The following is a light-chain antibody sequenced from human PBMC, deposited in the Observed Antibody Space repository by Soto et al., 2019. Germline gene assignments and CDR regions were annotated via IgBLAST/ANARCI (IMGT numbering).Light chain of an antibody. J-gene: IGLJ1*01. Sequence: QSALTQPASVSGSPGQSITISCTGTSSDIGGYNYVSWYQQHPGKAPKLMIYDVNNRPSGVSNRFSGSKSGNTASLTISGHQAEDEADSYCSSYTSSSTLAVFGTGTKVTVL. CDR1: SSDIGGYNY. CDR2: DVN. CDR3: SSYTSSSTLAV. V-gene: IGLV2-14*03.